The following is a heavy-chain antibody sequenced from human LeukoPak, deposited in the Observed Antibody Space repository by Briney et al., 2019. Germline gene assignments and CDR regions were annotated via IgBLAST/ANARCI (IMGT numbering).Heavy chain of an antibody. CDR3: ASGYYYNYMDV. CDR2: IDSDGSST. CDR1: GFTFSSYS. Sequence: PGGSLRLSCAASGFTFSSYSMNWVRQAPGKGLVWVSGIDSDGSSTSYADSVKGRFTISRENAKNTLYMQMNSLRAEDTAVYYCASGYYYNYMDVWGKGTTVTVSS. J-gene: IGHJ6*03. V-gene: IGHV3-74*01.